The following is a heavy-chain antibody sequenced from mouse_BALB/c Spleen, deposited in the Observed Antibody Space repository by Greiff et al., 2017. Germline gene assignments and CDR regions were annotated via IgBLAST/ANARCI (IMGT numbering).Heavy chain of an antibody. CDR3: ARRYYGSSYWYFDV. Sequence: VQLQQSGPELVKPGASVRISCKASGYTFTSYYIHWVQQRPGQGLEWIGWIYPGNVNTKYNEKFKGKATLTADKSSSTAYMQLSSLTSEDSAVYFCARRYYGSSYWYFDVWGAGTTVTVSS. J-gene: IGHJ1*01. CDR2: IYPGNVNT. CDR1: GYTFTSYY. D-gene: IGHD1-1*01. V-gene: IGHV1S56*01.